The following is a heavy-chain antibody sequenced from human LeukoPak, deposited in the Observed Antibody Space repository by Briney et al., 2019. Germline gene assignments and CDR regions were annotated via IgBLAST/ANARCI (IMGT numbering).Heavy chain of an antibody. Sequence: GESLKISCKGSGYSFTSYWIGWVRQMPGKGLEWMGIIYPGDFETRYSPSSQGQVTISGDKSTSTVYLQWSSLKASDTAMYYCARRASLNASDIWGQGTMVTVSS. D-gene: IGHD4/OR15-4a*01. CDR1: GYSFTSYW. V-gene: IGHV5-51*01. J-gene: IGHJ3*02. CDR2: IYPGDFET. CDR3: ARRASLNASDI.